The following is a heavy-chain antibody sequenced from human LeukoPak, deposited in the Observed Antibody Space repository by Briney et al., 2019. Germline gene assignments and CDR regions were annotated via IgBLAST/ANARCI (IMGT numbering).Heavy chain of an antibody. V-gene: IGHV3-9*01. CDR2: INWNSGSM. Sequence: GGSLRLSCAVSGFTFDDYAMHWVRQAPGKGLEWVSGINWNSGSMGYADSVKGRFTISRDNAKNSLYLQMNSLRAEDTAVYYCASRSLRDGYNFDYWGQGTLVTVSS. CDR3: ASRSLRDGYNFDY. D-gene: IGHD5-24*01. CDR1: GFTFDDYA. J-gene: IGHJ4*02.